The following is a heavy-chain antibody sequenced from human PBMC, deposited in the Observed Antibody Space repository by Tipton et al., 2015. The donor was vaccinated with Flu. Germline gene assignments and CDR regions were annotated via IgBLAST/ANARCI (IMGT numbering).Heavy chain of an antibody. CDR3: ARALNSGREYTFAI. Sequence: TLSLTCTVSGYFISSGYYWGWIRQSPGTGLQWIATIIQSGNAYYNPSLRSRVTISVDTTKNLFSLNLSSVTATDTAVYYCARALNSGREYTFAIWGRGTVVTVSS. CDR2: IIQSGNA. CDR1: GYFISSGYY. D-gene: IGHD1-26*01. J-gene: IGHJ3*02. V-gene: IGHV4-38-2*02.